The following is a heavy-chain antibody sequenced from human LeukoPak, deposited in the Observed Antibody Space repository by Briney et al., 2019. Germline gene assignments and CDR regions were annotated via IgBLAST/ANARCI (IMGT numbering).Heavy chain of an antibody. CDR2: ISAYNGNT. Sequence: GASVKVSCKASGYTFTSYGISWVRQAPGQGLEWMGWISAYNGNTNYAQKLQGRVTMTTDTSTSTAYMELRSLRSDDTAVYYCARGQSPTGPAAIGDYYYYYYMDVWGKGTTVTVSS. CDR3: ARGQSPTGPAAIGDYYYYYYMDV. V-gene: IGHV1-18*01. CDR1: GYTFTSYG. J-gene: IGHJ6*03. D-gene: IGHD2-2*02.